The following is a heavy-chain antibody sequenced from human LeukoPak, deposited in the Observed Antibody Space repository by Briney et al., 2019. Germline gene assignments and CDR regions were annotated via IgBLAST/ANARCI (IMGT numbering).Heavy chain of an antibody. CDR3: ARSRGAYYDILTGYYREGYFDY. CDR2: IYYSGST. J-gene: IGHJ4*02. V-gene: IGHV4-59*01. CDR1: GGSISSYY. Sequence: PSETLSLTCTVSGGSISSYYWSWIRQPPGKGLEWIGYIYYSGSTNYNPSLKSRVTISVDTSKNQFSLKLSSVTAADTAVYYCARSRGAYYDILTGYYREGYFDYWGQGTLVTVSS. D-gene: IGHD3-9*01.